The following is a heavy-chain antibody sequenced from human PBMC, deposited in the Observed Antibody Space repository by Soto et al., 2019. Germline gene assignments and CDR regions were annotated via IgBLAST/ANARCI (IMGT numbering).Heavy chain of an antibody. D-gene: IGHD3-3*01. CDR2: ISAYNGNT. V-gene: IGHV1-18*04. J-gene: IGHJ6*02. Sequence: ASVRDACKASGYTFTSHGIRWVRQAPGQGLEWMGLISAYNGNTNYAQKLQGRVTMTTDTSTSTAYMELRSLRSDDTAVYYCARDGWGTYYDFLSGYSPLLGKYYYGMDVWGQGTTVTAP. CDR1: GYTFTSHG. CDR3: ARDGWGTYYDFLSGYSPLLGKYYYGMDV.